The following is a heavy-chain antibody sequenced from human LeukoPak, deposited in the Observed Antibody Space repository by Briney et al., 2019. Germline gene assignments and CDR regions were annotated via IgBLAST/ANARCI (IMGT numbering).Heavy chain of an antibody. J-gene: IGHJ4*02. CDR2: ISGSGGST. D-gene: IGHD2-2*03. V-gene: IGHV3-23*01. CDR3: ARGRMDGRFDY. Sequence: GGSLRLSCAASGFTFSSYAMSWVRRAPGKGLEWVSEISGSGGSTYYADSVKGRFTISRDNAKNSLYLQMNSLRAEDTAVYYCARGRMDGRFDYWGQGTLVTVSS. CDR1: GFTFSSYA.